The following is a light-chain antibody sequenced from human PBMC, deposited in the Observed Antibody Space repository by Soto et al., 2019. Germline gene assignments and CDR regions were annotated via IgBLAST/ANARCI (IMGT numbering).Light chain of an antibody. J-gene: IGKJ1*01. Sequence: DIQMTQSPSSLSASVGDRVTITCRASQSISSYLNWYQQKPGKAPKLLIYAASSLQSGVPSRFSGSGSGTDFAITISSLQPEDFATYYCHQSYSTPTFGQGTKVEIK. V-gene: IGKV1-39*01. CDR3: HQSYSTPT. CDR1: QSISSY. CDR2: AAS.